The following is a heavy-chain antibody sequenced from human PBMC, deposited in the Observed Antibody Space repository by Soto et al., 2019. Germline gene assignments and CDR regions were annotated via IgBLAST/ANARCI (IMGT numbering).Heavy chain of an antibody. D-gene: IGHD6-13*01. CDR2: IYYSGST. CDR1: GGSISSYY. V-gene: IGHV4-59*08. J-gene: IGHJ6*02. CDR3: ARQKGSSWYNYYYYYGMDV. Sequence: SETLSLSCTVSGGSISSYYWSWIRQPPGKGLEWIGYIYYSGSTNYNPSLKSRVTISVDTSKNQFSLKRSSVTAADTAVYYCARQKGSSWYNYYYYYGMDVSGQGTTVTVSS.